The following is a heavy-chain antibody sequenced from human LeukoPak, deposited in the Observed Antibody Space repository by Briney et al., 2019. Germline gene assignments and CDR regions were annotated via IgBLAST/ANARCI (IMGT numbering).Heavy chain of an antibody. V-gene: IGHV3-23*01. J-gene: IGHJ4*02. Sequence: GGSLRLSCAASGITFSNYGMTWVRQAPGKGLEWVSGIITSGGKTFYADAVKGRFTISRDNSKNTLYLQMNSLRAEDTAIYYCAKAGRSHPADYWGQGTLVTVSS. CDR3: AKAGRSHPADY. D-gene: IGHD1-26*01. CDR2: IITSGGKT. CDR1: GITFSNYG.